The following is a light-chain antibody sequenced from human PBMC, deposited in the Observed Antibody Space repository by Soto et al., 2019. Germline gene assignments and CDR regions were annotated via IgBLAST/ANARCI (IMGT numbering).Light chain of an antibody. V-gene: IGLV2-14*01. CDR1: SSDVGNYKY. Sequence: QSVLTRPASVSGSPGRSITISCTGTSSDVGNYKYVSWYQEHPGKAPKLMIYEVSNRPSGVSNRFSGSKSGNTASLTISGLQAEDETDYYCFSYISSGTYVFGTGTKVTVL. CDR3: FSYISSGTYV. J-gene: IGLJ1*01. CDR2: EVS.